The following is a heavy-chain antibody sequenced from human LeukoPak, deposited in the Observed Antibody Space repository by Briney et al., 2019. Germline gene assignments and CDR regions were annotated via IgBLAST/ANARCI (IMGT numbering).Heavy chain of an antibody. Sequence: GESLKISCKGYGYSFTNHWIGWVRQMPGKGLEWMGIIYPGDSDTRYSPSFQGQVTFSADRSISTAYLQWRSLKASDTAMYYCARQIHATPPRDGFDIWGQGTMVTVSS. J-gene: IGHJ3*02. CDR1: GYSFTNHW. CDR3: ARQIHATPPRDGFDI. D-gene: IGHD5-12*01. V-gene: IGHV5-51*01. CDR2: IYPGDSDT.